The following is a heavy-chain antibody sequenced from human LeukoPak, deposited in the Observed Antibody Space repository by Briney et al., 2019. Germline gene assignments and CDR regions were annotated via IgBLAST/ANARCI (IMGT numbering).Heavy chain of an antibody. V-gene: IGHV3-23*01. D-gene: IGHD2-15*01. J-gene: IGHJ4*02. CDR2: ISGSGANT. CDR1: GFTFDDYA. Sequence: GGSLRLSCAASGFTFDDYAMHWVRQAPGKGLEWVSAISGSGANTYYADSVKGRFTISRDNSKNTLYLQMNSLRADDTAVYYCAKGRALEVVAAFNYWGQGTVVTVSS. CDR3: AKGRALEVVAAFNY.